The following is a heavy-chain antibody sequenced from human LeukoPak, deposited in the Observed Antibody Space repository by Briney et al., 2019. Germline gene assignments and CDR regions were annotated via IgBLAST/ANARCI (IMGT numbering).Heavy chain of an antibody. V-gene: IGHV4-59*01. J-gene: IGHJ5*02. D-gene: IGHD3-10*01. CDR2: IYYSGST. CDR3: ARVPNLRITMVRGVIGGPNWFDP. CDR1: GGSISSYY. Sequence: KSSETLSLTCTVSGGSISSYYWSWIRQPPGKGLEWIGYIYYSGSTNYNPSLKSRVTISVDTSKNQFSLKLSSVTAADTAVYYCARVPNLRITMVRGVIGGPNWFDPWGQGTLVTVSS.